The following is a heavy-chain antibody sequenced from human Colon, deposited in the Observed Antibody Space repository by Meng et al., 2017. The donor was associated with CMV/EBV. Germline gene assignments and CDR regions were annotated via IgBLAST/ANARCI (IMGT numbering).Heavy chain of an antibody. D-gene: IGHD3-10*01. CDR2: IYWDDDK. CDR1: GFSLSTIGMG. V-gene: IGHV2-5*02. J-gene: IGHJ4*02. Sequence: TLKESLPPLVTPTQTLTLTCTFSGFSLSTIGMGVGWIRQPPGKALEWLGVIYWDDDKRYSPSLKSRLTITKDTSKNQVVLTMTNLDPLDTATYYCAHRPYGSGSYFFDYWGQGTLVTVSS. CDR3: AHRPYGSGSYFFDY.